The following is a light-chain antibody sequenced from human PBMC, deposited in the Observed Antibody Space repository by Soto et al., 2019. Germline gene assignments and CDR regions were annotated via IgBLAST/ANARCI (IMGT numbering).Light chain of an antibody. J-gene: IGLJ1*01. CDR1: KSDIGAGYD. Sequence: QSVLTQPPSVSGAPGQRVTISCTGSKSDIGAGYDVHWYQQFPGAAPKLLIYGNTNRPSGVPDRFSGSRSDTSASLAITGLQAEDEADYFCQSFDSSLSCYVFGTGTKLTVL. V-gene: IGLV1-40*01. CDR3: QSFDSSLSCYV. CDR2: GNT.